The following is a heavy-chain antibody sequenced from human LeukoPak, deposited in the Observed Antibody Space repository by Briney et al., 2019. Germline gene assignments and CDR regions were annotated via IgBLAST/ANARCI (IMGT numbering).Heavy chain of an antibody. D-gene: IGHD6-19*01. CDR1: GFTFSSYA. CDR2: ISGSGGST. V-gene: IGHV3-23*01. Sequence: GGSLRLSCAASGFTFSSYAMSWVRQAPGKGLEWVSAISGSGGSTYYADSVKGRFTISRDNSKNTLYLQMNSLRAEDTAVYYCATMGIAVVNSFDYWGQGTLVTISS. J-gene: IGHJ4*02. CDR3: ATMGIAVVNSFDY.